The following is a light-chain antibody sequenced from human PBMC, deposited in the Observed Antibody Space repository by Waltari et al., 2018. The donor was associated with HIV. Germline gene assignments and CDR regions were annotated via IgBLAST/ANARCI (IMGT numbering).Light chain of an antibody. J-gene: IGLJ3*02. Sequence: SYVLTQPPSVSVAPGTTARITCGGHNIGSKSVHWYQQKPGQAPVLVIYDDSDRPSGIPERFSGSNSGNTATLTISRVEAGDEADYYCQVWDTNSHHPGVFGGGTKLTVL. CDR1: NIGSKS. V-gene: IGLV3-21*04. CDR2: DDS. CDR3: QVWDTNSHHPGV.